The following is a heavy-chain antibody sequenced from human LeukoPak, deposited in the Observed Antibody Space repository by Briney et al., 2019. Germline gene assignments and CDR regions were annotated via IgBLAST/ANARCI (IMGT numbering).Heavy chain of an antibody. J-gene: IGHJ6*04. V-gene: IGHV3-48*03. Sequence: GGSLRLSCAASGFTFSSYEMNWVRQAPGKGLEWVSYFSSSGSTIYYPDSVTGRFTISRDNAKNSVYLQMNSLRVEDTAVYYCARDSGRYGYYMDVWGKGTTVTVSS. CDR1: GFTFSSYE. CDR2: FSSSGSTI. CDR3: ARDSGRYGYYMDV. D-gene: IGHD1-26*01.